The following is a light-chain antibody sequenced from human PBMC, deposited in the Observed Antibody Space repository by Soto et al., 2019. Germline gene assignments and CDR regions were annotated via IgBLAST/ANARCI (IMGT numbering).Light chain of an antibody. CDR1: QSVTTY. CDR2: HAS. J-gene: IGKJ1*01. CDR3: QHYGSSPGA. Sequence: EIVLTQSPDTLSLSPGERATLSCRASQSVTTYLAWYQQKPGQAPRLLIYHASNRATGIPARFSGSGSGTDFNLTISRLDPEDFAVYYCQHYGSSPGAFGQGTKVDIK. V-gene: IGKV3-11*01.